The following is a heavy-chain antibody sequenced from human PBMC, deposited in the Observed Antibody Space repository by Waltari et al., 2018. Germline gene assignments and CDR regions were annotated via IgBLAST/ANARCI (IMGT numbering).Heavy chain of an antibody. CDR1: GDSMNYW. CDR3: ARDRGRGLYLDT. J-gene: IGHJ4*02. V-gene: IGHV4-4*02. Sequence: QLQLQESGPGLVKPSGTLSLICAVSGDSMNYWWSWVRQPPGKGLAWIGQVLGSGRTNYNPSFASRVTISLDTSTHQFALKMTSATAADTALYYCARDRGRGLYLDTWGQGILVTVSP. D-gene: IGHD2-15*01. CDR2: VLGSGRT.